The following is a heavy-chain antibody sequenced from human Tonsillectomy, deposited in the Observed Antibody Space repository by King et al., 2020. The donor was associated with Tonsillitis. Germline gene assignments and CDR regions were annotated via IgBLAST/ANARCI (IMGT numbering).Heavy chain of an antibody. J-gene: IGHJ4*02. CDR3: ARALPIAAAGQHPLFDY. Sequence: QVQLQQWGAGLLKPSETLSLTCAVYGGSFSGYYWSWIRQPPGKGLEWIGEINHSGSTNYNPSLKSRVTISVDTSKNQFSLKLTSVTAADTAVYYCARALPIAAAGQHPLFDYWGQGTLVTVSS. CDR2: INHSGST. CDR1: GGSFSGYY. V-gene: IGHV4-34*01. D-gene: IGHD6-13*01.